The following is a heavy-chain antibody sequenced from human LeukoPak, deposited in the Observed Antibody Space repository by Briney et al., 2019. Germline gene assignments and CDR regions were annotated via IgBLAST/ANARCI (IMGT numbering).Heavy chain of an antibody. CDR3: ASFHYYGSGAYYLSY. CDR2: IGDSGATT. Sequence: PGGSLRLSCAGSGLTLSSYAVTWVRQAPGKGLESVSDIGDSGATTYYADSEKGRFTISRDNSKNTLYLQMSSLRAEDTAVYFCASFHYYGSGAYYLSYWGQGTLVTVSS. D-gene: IGHD3-10*01. J-gene: IGHJ4*02. V-gene: IGHV3-23*01. CDR1: GLTLSSYA.